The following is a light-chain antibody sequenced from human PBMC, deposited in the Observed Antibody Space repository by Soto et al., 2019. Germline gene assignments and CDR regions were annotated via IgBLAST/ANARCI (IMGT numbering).Light chain of an antibody. CDR2: LNSDGSH. Sequence: QPVLIQSPSASASLGASVKLTCTLSSGHSNYAIAWHQQQSEKGPRYLMKLNSDGSHSKGDGIPDRFSGSSSGAERYLTISSLQSEDEADYYCQTWGAGIGVFGGGTKLTVL. CDR1: SGHSNYA. V-gene: IGLV4-69*01. CDR3: QTWGAGIGV. J-gene: IGLJ2*01.